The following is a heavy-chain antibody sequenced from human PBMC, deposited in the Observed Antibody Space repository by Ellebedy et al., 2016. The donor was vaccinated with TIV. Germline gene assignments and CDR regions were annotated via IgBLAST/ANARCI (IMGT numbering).Heavy chain of an antibody. CDR3: TTVYRYNYDSV. V-gene: IGHV3-15*01. D-gene: IGHD5-18*01. CDR2: IKSNTDGGVA. CDR1: GFTFSNAW. Sequence: GGSLRLSCAASGFTFSNAWMNWVRQAPGKGLEWVGRIKSNTDGGVADYAAPVKGRFTISRDDSKNTLYLQMNSLKTEDTAVYFCTTVYRYNYDSVWGQGTLVTVSS. J-gene: IGHJ4*02.